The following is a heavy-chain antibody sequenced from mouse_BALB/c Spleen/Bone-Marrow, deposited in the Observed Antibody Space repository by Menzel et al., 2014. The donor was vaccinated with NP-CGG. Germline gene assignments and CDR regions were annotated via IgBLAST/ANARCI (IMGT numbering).Heavy chain of an antibody. J-gene: IGHJ2*01. V-gene: IGHV1-4*01. CDR2: INPSSGYT. D-gene: IGHD1-1*01. CDR3: ARRYYGSTLDY. Sequence: VHLVESGAELARPGASVKMSCKASGYTFTSYTMHWVKQRPGQGLEWIGYINPSSGYTNYNQKFKDKATLTADKSSSTAYMQLSSLTSEDSAVYYCARRYYGSTLDYWGQGTTLTVSS. CDR1: GYTFTSYT.